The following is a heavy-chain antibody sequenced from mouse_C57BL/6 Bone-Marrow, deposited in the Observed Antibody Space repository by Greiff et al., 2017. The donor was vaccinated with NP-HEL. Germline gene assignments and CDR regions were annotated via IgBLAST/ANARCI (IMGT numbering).Heavy chain of an antibody. V-gene: IGHV1-55*01. CDR3: ASITTVVGDAMDY. J-gene: IGHJ4*01. CDR2: IYPGSGST. Sequence: QVQLQQPGAELVKPGASVKMSCTASFSPFPIYFITFVPPLPFPFLSFLCDIYPGSGSTNYNEKFKSKATLTVDTSSSTAYMQLSSLTSEDSAVYYCASITTVVGDAMDYWGQGTSVTVSS. D-gene: IGHD1-1*01. CDR1: FSPFPIYF.